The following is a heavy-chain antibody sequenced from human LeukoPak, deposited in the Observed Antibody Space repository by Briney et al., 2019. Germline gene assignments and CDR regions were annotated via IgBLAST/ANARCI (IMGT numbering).Heavy chain of an antibody. Sequence: ASVKVSCKASGYTFTSYGISWVRQAPGQGPEWMGWISAYNGNTNYAQKLQGRVTMTTDTSTSTAYMELRSLRSDDTAVYYCARERNPGYCSSTSCYSGSMDVWGQGTTVTVSS. D-gene: IGHD2-2*02. V-gene: IGHV1-18*01. J-gene: IGHJ6*02. CDR2: ISAYNGNT. CDR1: GYTFTSYG. CDR3: ARERNPGYCSSTSCYSGSMDV.